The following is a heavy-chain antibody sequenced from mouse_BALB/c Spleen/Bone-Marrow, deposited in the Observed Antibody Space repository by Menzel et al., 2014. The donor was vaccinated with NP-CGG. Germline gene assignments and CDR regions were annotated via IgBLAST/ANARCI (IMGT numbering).Heavy chain of an antibody. Sequence: QVQLQQPGAELAKPGASVKMSCKASGYTFTSYWMHWVKQRPGQGLEWIGYINPSTGYTEYNQKFKDKATLTADKSSSTAYMHPSSLTSEDSAAYYCTREGWLRYFDYWGQGTTLTVSS. D-gene: IGHD2-2*01. J-gene: IGHJ2*01. CDR2: INPSTGYT. V-gene: IGHV1-7*01. CDR3: TREGWLRYFDY. CDR1: GYTFTSYW.